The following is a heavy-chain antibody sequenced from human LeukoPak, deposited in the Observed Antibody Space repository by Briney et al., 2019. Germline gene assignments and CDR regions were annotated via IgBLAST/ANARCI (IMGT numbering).Heavy chain of an antibody. J-gene: IGHJ4*02. CDR1: GGSISSGSYY. D-gene: IGHD1-26*01. V-gene: IGHV4-61*01. Sequence: PSETLSLTCTVSGGSISSGSYYWSWIRQPPGKGLEWIGYIYYSGSTNYNPSLKSRVTISVDTSKNQFSLKLSSVTAADTAVYYCARIVGATYYFDYWGQGTLVTVSS. CDR2: IYYSGST. CDR3: ARIVGATYYFDY.